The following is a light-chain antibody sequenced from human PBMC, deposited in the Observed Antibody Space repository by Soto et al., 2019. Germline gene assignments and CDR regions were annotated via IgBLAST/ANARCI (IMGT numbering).Light chain of an antibody. CDR3: QQTSRSPWT. J-gene: IGKJ1*01. Sequence: DIQMTQSPSSLSASIGDRVTITCRASQYINKHLNWFQHKPGKAPKLLIYAISNLQSGVPSRFSGSGSGTDFTLTISSLQSEDFATYYCQQTSRSPWTFGQGTKVEVK. CDR2: AIS. V-gene: IGKV1-39*01. CDR1: QYINKH.